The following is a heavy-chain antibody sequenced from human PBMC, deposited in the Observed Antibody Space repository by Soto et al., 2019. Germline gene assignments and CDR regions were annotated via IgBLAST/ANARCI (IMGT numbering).Heavy chain of an antibody. Sequence: EVQLVESGGGLIQPGGSLRLSCAASGLTVSNSYMSWVRQAPGKGLEWVAIVFGDGNTYHADSMKDRFTVSRDNSRKTLDLQMTSLRVEDTAVYYCVSGDFEWWGQGTLVPVSS. CDR2: VFGDGNT. J-gene: IGHJ4*02. D-gene: IGHD1-26*01. CDR3: VSGDFEW. V-gene: IGHV3-53*01. CDR1: GLTVSNSY.